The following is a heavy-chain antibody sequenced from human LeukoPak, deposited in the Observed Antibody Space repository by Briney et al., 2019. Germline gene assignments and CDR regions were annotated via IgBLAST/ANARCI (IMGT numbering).Heavy chain of an antibody. D-gene: IGHD6-19*01. V-gene: IGHV4-34*01. J-gene: IGHJ4*02. CDR2: INHSGST. CDR1: GVSFSGYY. CDR3: ARVLAASGGWGIDY. Sequence: KASETLSLTCAVYGVSFSGYYWSWIRQPPGKGLEWIGEINHSGSTNYNPSLKSRVTISVDTSKNQFSLMLSSVTAADTAVYYCARVLAASGGWGIDYWGQGTLVTVSS.